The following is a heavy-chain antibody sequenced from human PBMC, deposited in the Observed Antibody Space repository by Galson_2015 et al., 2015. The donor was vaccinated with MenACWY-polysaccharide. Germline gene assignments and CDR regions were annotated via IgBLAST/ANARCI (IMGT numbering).Heavy chain of an antibody. Sequence: SLRLSYAASGFIFTSYSMNWVRQAPAKGLERVSSITSSSYSIYYADSVKGRFTISRDNAKKSLFLQMNSLRAEDTAVYYCARAVAGTLYYYDSWGQGTLVTVSS. CDR1: GFIFTSYS. D-gene: IGHD6-19*01. V-gene: IGHV3-21*01. J-gene: IGHJ4*02. CDR2: ITSSSYSI. CDR3: ARAVAGTLYYYDS.